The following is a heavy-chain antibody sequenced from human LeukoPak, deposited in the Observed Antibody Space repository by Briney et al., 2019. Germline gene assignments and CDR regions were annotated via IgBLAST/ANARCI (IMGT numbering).Heavy chain of an antibody. CDR2: IYYSGST. D-gene: IGHD3-3*01. CDR1: GGSISSYY. Sequence: SETLSLTCTVSGGSISSYYWSWIRQPPGKGLEWIGYIYYSGSTNYNPSLKSRVTISVDTSKNQFSLKLSSVTAADTAVCYCATYYDCWSGYYKGAFDIWGQGTMVTVSS. V-gene: IGHV4-59*01. CDR3: ATYYDCWSGYYKGAFDI. J-gene: IGHJ3*02.